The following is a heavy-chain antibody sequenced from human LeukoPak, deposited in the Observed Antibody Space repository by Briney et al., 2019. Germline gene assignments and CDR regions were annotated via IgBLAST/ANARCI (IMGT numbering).Heavy chain of an antibody. J-gene: IGHJ5*02. CDR2: ISSSGSTI. V-gene: IGHV3-11*01. CDR1: GFTFSDYY. CDR3: ARVMIVAPYNWFDP. Sequence: GGSLRLSCAASGFTFSDYYMSWIRQAPGKGLEWVSYISSSGSTIYYADSVKGRFTISRDNAKNSLYLQMNSLRAEDTAVYYCARVMIVAPYNWFDPWGQGTLVTVSS. D-gene: IGHD3-22*01.